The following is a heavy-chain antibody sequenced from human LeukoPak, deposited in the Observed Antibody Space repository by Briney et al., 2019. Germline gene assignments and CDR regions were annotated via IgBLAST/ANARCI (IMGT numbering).Heavy chain of an antibody. J-gene: IGHJ6*02. CDR2: IYYSGST. D-gene: IGHD6-25*01. V-gene: IGHV4-61*08. CDR1: GGSISSGGYY. CDR3: ARNLDAGRLLNYYYYGMDV. Sequence: PSETLSLTCTVSGGSISSGGYYWSWIRQPPGKGLEWIGYIYYSGSTNYNPSLKSRVTISVDTSKNQFSLKLSSVTAADTAVYYCARNLDAGRLLNYYYYGMDVWGQGTTVTVSS.